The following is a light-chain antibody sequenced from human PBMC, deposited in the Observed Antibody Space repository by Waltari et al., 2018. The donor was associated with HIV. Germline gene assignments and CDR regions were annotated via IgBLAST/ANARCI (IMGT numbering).Light chain of an antibody. V-gene: IGLV1-47*01. Sequence: SVLTQPPSASGTPGPRVTISCSASRSNIGSHYVFLYQQLPGTAPKLLMHRNHQRPSGVPDRFSDSTSGTSASLAISGLRSEDEADYYCATWDDSLSGVLFGGGTKLTVL. CDR3: ATWDDSLSGVL. CDR2: RNH. J-gene: IGLJ2*01. CDR1: RSNIGSHY.